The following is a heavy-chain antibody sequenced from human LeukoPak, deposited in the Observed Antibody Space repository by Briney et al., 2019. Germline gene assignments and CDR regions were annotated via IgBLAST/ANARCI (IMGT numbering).Heavy chain of an antibody. Sequence: PGGSLRLSCAASGFTFSSYWMTWVRQAPGKGLEWVANIKHNGDELNYVDSVEDRFTISRDNAKNSLYLHMTSLRAEDTAVYYCARELRTFDTWGQGTLVTVSS. V-gene: IGHV3-7*01. CDR1: GFTFSSYW. CDR2: IKHNGDEL. CDR3: ARELRTFDT. J-gene: IGHJ4*02. D-gene: IGHD3-16*01.